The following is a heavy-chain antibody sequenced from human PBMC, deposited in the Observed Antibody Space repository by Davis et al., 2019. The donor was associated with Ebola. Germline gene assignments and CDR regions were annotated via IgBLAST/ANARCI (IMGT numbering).Heavy chain of an antibody. CDR1: GGSMSSYY. V-gene: IGHV4-59*01. CDR3: ARVRYYPFYYGMDV. D-gene: IGHD3-16*02. J-gene: IGHJ6*04. CDR2: IYYSGST. Sequence: SETLSLTCTVSGGSMSSYYCSWIRQPPEKGLEWIGYIYYSGSTNYNPSLKSRVTISVDTSKNQFSLKLSSVTAADTAVYYCARVRYYPFYYGMDVWGKGTTVTVSS.